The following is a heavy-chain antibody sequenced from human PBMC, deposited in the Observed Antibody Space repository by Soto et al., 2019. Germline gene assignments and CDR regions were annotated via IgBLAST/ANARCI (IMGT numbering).Heavy chain of an antibody. CDR2: IIPIFSKT. CDR3: ATDVVRSTGGDS. J-gene: IGHJ4*02. V-gene: IGHV1-69*01. CDR1: GGTFTTSS. D-gene: IGHD7-27*01. Sequence: QVQLVQSGAGVKELGSSVKVSCKTSGGTFTTSSFVWVRQGPGQGLEWMGGIIPIFSKTNFAPKFQGRVTFTADESTRTVYMDLSSLRSEDTAIYYCATDVVRSTGGDSWGQGTLVTVSS.